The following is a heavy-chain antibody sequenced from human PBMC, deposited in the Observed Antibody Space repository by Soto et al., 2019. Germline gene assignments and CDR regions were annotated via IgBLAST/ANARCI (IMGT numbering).Heavy chain of an antibody. D-gene: IGHD2-21*02. V-gene: IGHV3-48*02. CDR2: ISSSSSTI. CDR3: ARDALSLAYCGGDCYSLAGEYFQH. Sequence: GGSLRLSCAASGFTFSSYSRNWVRQAPGKGLEWVSYISSSSSTIYCADSVKGRFTISRDNAKNSLYLQMNSLRDEDTAVYYCARDALSLAYCGGDCYSLAGEYFQHWGQGTLVTVSS. CDR1: GFTFSSYS. J-gene: IGHJ1*01.